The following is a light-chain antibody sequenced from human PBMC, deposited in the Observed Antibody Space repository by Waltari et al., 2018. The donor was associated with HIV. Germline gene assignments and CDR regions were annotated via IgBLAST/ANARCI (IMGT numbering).Light chain of an antibody. CDR1: PGAVTSDYY. V-gene: IGLV7-43*01. CDR2: STS. CDR3: LLYHGATEV. J-gene: IGLJ3*02. Sequence: QTVVTQEPSLTVSPGGTVPPTCASSPGAVTSDYYPNWFQQKPGQAPRALIYSTSYKHSWTPARFSGSLFGGKAALTLSLVQPEDEADYYCLLYHGATEVFGGGTKLTVL.